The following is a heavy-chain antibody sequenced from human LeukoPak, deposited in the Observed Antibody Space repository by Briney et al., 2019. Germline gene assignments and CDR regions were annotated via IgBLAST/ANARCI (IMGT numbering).Heavy chain of an antibody. CDR2: IYYSGST. CDR3: ARFVRDIVVVPAARCFDL. CDR1: GGSTTRSTYY. J-gene: IGHJ5*02. V-gene: IGHV4-39*01. D-gene: IGHD2-2*01. Sequence: PSETLSPTCTVSGGSTTRSTYYWGWIRQPPGKGLEWIGSIYYSGSTYYNPSLKSRVTISVDTSKNQFSLKLSSVTAADTAVYYCARFVRDIVVVPAARCFDLWGQGTLVTVSS.